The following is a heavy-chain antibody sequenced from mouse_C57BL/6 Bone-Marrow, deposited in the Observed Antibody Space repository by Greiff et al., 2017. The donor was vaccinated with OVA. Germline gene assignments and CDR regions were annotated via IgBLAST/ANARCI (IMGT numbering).Heavy chain of an antibody. CDR1: GFTFSDFY. J-gene: IGHJ1*03. CDR3: ARDANPYYLHWYFDV. Sequence: EVNVVESGGGLVQSGRSLRLSCATSGFTFSDFYMEWVRQAPGKGLEWIAASRNKANDYTTEYSASVKGRFIVSRDTSQSILYLQMNALRAEDTAIYYCARDANPYYLHWYFDVWGTGTTVTVSS. D-gene: IGHD1-1*01. CDR2: SRNKANDYTT. V-gene: IGHV7-1*01.